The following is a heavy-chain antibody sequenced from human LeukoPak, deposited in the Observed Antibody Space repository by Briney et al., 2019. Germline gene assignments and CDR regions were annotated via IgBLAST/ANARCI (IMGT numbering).Heavy chain of an antibody. CDR3: ARDFRFCTSCVTWFDP. V-gene: IGHV3-11*01. CDR2: ISSSGSTI. J-gene: IGHJ5*02. D-gene: IGHD2-2*01. CDR1: GFTFSAYY. Sequence: KPGGSLRLSCAASGFTFSAYYMNWIRQAPGKGLGWVSYISSSGSTIYYADSVKGRFTISRDNAKNSLYLQMNSLRAEDTAVYYCARDFRFCTSCVTWFDPWGQGTLVTVPS.